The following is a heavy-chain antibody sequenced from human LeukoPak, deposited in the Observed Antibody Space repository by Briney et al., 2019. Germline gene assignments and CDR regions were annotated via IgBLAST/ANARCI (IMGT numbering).Heavy chain of an antibody. CDR3: ARETVVPEGYFDL. V-gene: IGHV3-21*01. J-gene: IGHJ2*01. CDR1: GFTFSSYS. D-gene: IGHD3-22*01. CDR2: ISSSSSYI. Sequence: GGSLRLSCAASGFTFSSYSMNWVRQAPGKGLEWVSSISSSSSYIYYADSVKGRFTISGDNAKNSLYLQMNSLRAEDTAVYYCARETVVPEGYFDLWGRGTLVTVSS.